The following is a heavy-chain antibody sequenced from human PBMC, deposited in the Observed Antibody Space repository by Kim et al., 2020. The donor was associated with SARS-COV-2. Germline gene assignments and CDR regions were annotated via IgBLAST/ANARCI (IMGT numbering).Heavy chain of an antibody. D-gene: IGHD3-22*01. CDR2: ISYDGSNK. V-gene: IGHV3-30*04. Sequence: GGSLRLSCAASGFTFSSYAMHWVRQAPGKGLEWVAVISYDGSNKYYADSVKGRFTISRDNSKNTLYLQMNSLRAEDTAVYYCAREDDSSGYSWDFDYWGQGTLVTVSS. CDR1: GFTFSSYA. CDR3: AREDDSSGYSWDFDY. J-gene: IGHJ4*02.